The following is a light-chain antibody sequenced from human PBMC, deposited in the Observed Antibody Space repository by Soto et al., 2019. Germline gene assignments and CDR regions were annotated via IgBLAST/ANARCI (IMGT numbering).Light chain of an antibody. J-gene: IGLJ1*01. V-gene: IGLV2-23*02. CDR2: EVN. CDR3: CSYAGTNTYV. Sequence: QSVLTQPASVSVSPGQSITISCTGSSSDLGTFNLVSWYQQHPGKAPKLLIYEVNGRPSGVSNRFSGSKSGTTASLTISGLQTDDEADYFCCSYAGTNTYVFGGGTKFTVL. CDR1: SSDLGTFNL.